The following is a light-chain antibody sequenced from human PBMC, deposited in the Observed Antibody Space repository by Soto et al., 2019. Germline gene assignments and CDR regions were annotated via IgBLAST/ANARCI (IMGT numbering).Light chain of an antibody. J-gene: IGKJ4*01. Sequence: EIVMTQSPATLSVSPGERATLSCRASQSVDINLAWYQQKPGQAPRLLIFGASTRATGIPARFSGSGSGTDFTLTISSLQSEDFGVYFCQQYDKWPLTFAGGTKVEIK. CDR3: QQYDKWPLT. CDR1: QSVDIN. CDR2: GAS. V-gene: IGKV3D-15*01.